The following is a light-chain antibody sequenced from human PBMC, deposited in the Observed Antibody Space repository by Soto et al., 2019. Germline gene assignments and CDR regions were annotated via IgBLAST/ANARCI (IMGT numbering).Light chain of an antibody. CDR2: GAS. V-gene: IGKV3-15*01. CDR3: QQYSSWPFT. Sequence: EVVMTQPPATLSASPGERATLSCWASETVATNLAWYQQKPGQAPRLLISGASTRAAGISDRFRGSGSGTEFTLTISSLRSEDSAIYYCQQYSSWPFTFGPGTKVAIE. CDR1: ETVATN. J-gene: IGKJ3*01.